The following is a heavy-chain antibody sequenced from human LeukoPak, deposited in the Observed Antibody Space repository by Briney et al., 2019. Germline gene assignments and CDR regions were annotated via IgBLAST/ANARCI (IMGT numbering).Heavy chain of an antibody. V-gene: IGHV3-21*01. CDR2: ISSSSSYI. J-gene: IGHJ6*03. CDR1: GFTFSSYS. Sequence: KPGGSLRLSCAASGFTFSSYSMNWVRQAPGKGLEWVSSISSSSSYIYYADSVKGRFTISRDNAKNSLYLQMNSLRAEDTAVYYCAKGGSYDYYYYMDVWGKGTTVTVSS. D-gene: IGHD1-26*01. CDR3: AKGGSYDYYYYMDV.